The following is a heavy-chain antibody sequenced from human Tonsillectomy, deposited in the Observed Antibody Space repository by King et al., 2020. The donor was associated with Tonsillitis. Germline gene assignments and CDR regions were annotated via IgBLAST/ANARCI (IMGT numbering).Heavy chain of an antibody. Sequence: VQLVESGAEVKKPGESLKISCKGSGYSFTSYWIGWVRQMPGKGLEWMGILYPGDFDTGYSPSFQGQVTISADKSISTAYLQWSSLKASDTAMYFCARSRGSSWANFDYWGQGTLVTVSS. J-gene: IGHJ4*02. D-gene: IGHD6-13*01. CDR2: LYPGDFDT. CDR3: ARSRGSSWANFDY. V-gene: IGHV5-51*01. CDR1: GYSFTSYW.